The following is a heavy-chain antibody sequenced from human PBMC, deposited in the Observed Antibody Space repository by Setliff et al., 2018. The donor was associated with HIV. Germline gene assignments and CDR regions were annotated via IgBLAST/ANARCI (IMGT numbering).Heavy chain of an antibody. CDR1: GFTFISSA. D-gene: IGHD3-22*01. CDR2: IVVGSGNT. Sequence: VSCKASGFTFISSAMQWVRQARGRRLEWIGWIVVGSGNTNYARKFQERVNVTRDMSTSTSYMELTNLRSEDTAVYYCAARPGVDSSGHYDYYYMDVWGKGTTVTVSS. V-gene: IGHV1-58*02. CDR3: AARPGVDSSGHYDYYYMDV. J-gene: IGHJ6*03.